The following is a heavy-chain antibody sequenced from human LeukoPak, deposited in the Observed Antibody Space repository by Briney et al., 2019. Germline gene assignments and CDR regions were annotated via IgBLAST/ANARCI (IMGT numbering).Heavy chain of an antibody. CDR3: ARQAILTGYIDY. D-gene: IGHD3-9*01. CDR1: GCTISRYY. CDR2: IYYSGST. Sequence: SETLSLTCTGSGCTISRYYWSWIRQPPGKGLDWIGYIYYSGSTNYNPSLKSRVTISVDTSKNQFSLKLSSVTAADTAVYYCARQAILTGYIDYWGQGTLVTVSS. J-gene: IGHJ4*02. V-gene: IGHV4-59*08.